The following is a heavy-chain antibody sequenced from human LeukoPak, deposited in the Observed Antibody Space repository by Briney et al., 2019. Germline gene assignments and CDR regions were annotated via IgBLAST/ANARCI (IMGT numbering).Heavy chain of an antibody. Sequence: SETLSLTCTVSVGSISSYYWSWIRQPPGEGLEWIGYIYYSGSTNYNPSLKSRVTISVDTSKNQFSLKLSSVTAADTAVYYCARGKGYFAFWGQGTLVPVSS. CDR1: VGSISSYY. CDR2: IYYSGST. V-gene: IGHV4-59*01. J-gene: IGHJ4*02. CDR3: ARGKGYFAF.